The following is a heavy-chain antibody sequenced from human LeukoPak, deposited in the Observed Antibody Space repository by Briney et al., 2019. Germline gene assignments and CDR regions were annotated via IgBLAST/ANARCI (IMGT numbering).Heavy chain of an antibody. V-gene: IGHV4-4*02. D-gene: IGHD3-22*01. CDR1: GGSISRSNW. CDR3: ARATFYYDGSGYRTFGS. Sequence: SGTLSLTCAVSGGSISRSNWWTWVRQFPGKGLAWIGEIFHSGSTNHNPSLKSRVIISVDKSKNQFSLKLSSVTAADTAVYYCARATFYYDGSGYRTFGSWGQGTLVTVSS. J-gene: IGHJ4*02. CDR2: IFHSGST.